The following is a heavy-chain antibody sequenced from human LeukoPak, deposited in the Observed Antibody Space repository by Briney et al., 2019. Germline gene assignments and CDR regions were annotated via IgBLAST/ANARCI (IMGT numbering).Heavy chain of an antibody. CDR3: ARDRIGDY. V-gene: IGHV3-33*08. J-gene: IGHJ4*02. CDR2: IWYDGSNK. CDR1: GFTFSYHY. D-gene: IGHD2/OR15-2a*01. Sequence: PGGSLRLSCAASGFTFSYHYMDWVRQAPGKGLEWVAVIWYDGSNKYYADSVKGRFTISRDNSKNTLYLQMNSLRAEDTAVYYCARDRIGDYWGQGTQVTVSS.